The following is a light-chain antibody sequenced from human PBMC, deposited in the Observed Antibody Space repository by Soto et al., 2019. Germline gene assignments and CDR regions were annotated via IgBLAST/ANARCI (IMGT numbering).Light chain of an antibody. CDR2: DVS. CDR1: SSDVGGYNY. J-gene: IGLJ2*01. Sequence: QSVLTQPASVSGSPGQSITISCTGTSSDVGGYNYVSWYQQHPGKAPKLMIYDVSNRPSGVSNRFSGSKSGNTASLTISGLQAEDEADYYCSSYTSSSTPVVFGGGTKVTDL. V-gene: IGLV2-14*01. CDR3: SSYTSSSTPVV.